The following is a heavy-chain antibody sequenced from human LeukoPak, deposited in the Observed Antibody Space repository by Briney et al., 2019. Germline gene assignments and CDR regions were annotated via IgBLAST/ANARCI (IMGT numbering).Heavy chain of an antibody. CDR2: IYSGGST. V-gene: IGHV3-53*05. D-gene: IGHD3-22*01. CDR1: GFTVSSNY. Sequence: PGGSLRLSCAASGFTVSSNYMSWVRQAPGKGLEWVSVIYSGGSTYYADSVKGRFTISRDNSKNTLYLQMNSLRAEDTAVYYCAKDHKMYYYDSSGYPGGNWGQGTLVTVSS. J-gene: IGHJ4*02. CDR3: AKDHKMYYYDSSGYPGGN.